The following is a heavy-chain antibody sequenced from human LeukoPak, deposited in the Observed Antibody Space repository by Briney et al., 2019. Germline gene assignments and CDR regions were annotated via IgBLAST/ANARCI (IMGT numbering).Heavy chain of an antibody. CDR3: AKGSGHYYYYMDV. CDR1: GFTFNNYG. V-gene: IGHV3-30*02. CDR2: ILYDGSNN. D-gene: IGHD3-10*01. Sequence: PGGSLRLSCAASGFTFNNYGMHWVRPAPGKGLEWVDFILYDGSNNYYADSVKGRFTISRDNSKNTLYLQIKSLRAEDTAVYYCAKGSGHYYYYMDVWGKGTTVTVSS. J-gene: IGHJ6*03.